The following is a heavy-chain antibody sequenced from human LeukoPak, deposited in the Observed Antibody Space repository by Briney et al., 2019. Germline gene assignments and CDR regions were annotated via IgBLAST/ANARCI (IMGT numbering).Heavy chain of an antibody. Sequence: PGGSLRLSCAASGFTFSSYWMHWVRQAPGKGLVWVSRINSDGSSTSYADSVKGRFTISRDNAKNTLYLQMNSLRAEDTAVYYCARDRGGELLHYMDVWGKGTTVTISS. CDR1: GFTFSSYW. CDR3: ARDRGGELLHYMDV. CDR2: INSDGSST. V-gene: IGHV3-74*01. J-gene: IGHJ6*03. D-gene: IGHD1-26*01.